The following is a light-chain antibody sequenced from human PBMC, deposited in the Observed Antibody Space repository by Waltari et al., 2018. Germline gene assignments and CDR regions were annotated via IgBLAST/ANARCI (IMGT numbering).Light chain of an antibody. CDR3: LQYDNVPPT. J-gene: IGKJ4*01. Sequence: DIQMTQSPSSLSASVGDRVTITCQASQDIRNHLNWYQQKPGKPPKLLIYDASNLQSGVTSRFSGIQSGTDFTFTISSLQPEDIATYYCLQYDNVPPTFGAGTKVDIK. V-gene: IGKV1-33*01. CDR1: QDIRNH. CDR2: DAS.